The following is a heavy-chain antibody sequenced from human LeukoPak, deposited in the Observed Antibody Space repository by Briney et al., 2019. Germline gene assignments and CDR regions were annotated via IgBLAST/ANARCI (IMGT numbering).Heavy chain of an antibody. CDR3: ARMLVAVAGTSWVTFDY. J-gene: IGHJ4*02. D-gene: IGHD6-19*01. V-gene: IGHV4-59*01. CDR1: GGSISSYY. CDR2: IYYSGST. Sequence: PSETLSLTCTVSGGSISSYYWSWIRQPPGKGLEWIGYIYYSGSTNYNTSLKSRVTISVDTSKNQFSLKLSSVTAADTAVYYCARMLVAVAGTSWVTFDYWGQGTLVTVSS.